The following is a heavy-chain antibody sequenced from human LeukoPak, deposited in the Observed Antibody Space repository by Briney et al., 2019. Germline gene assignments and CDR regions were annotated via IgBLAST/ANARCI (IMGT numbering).Heavy chain of an antibody. D-gene: IGHD3-9*01. Sequence: GGSLRLSCAAPGFTFSSYGMHWVRQAPGKGLEWVAFIRYDGSNKYYADSVKGRFTISRDNSKNTLYLQMNSLRAEDTAVYYCATSYYDILTGYQYYFDYWGQGTLITVSS. CDR2: IRYDGSNK. CDR3: ATSYYDILTGYQYYFDY. J-gene: IGHJ4*02. CDR1: GFTFSSYG. V-gene: IGHV3-30*02.